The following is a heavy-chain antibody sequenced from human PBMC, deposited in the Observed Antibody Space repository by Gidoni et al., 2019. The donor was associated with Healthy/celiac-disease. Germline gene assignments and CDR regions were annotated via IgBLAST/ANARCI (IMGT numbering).Heavy chain of an antibody. D-gene: IGHD6-13*01. CDR3: ARDRYSTFPFKDNDY. J-gene: IGHJ4*02. CDR2: ISAYNGNT. CDR1: GYTFTSYG. V-gene: IGHV1-18*01. Sequence: QVQLVQSGAEVKKPGASVKVSCKASGYTFTSYGISWVRQAPGQGLEWMGWISAYNGNTNYAQKLQGRVTMTTDTSTSTGYRELRSLRSDDTAVYYCARDRYSTFPFKDNDYWGQGTLVTVSS.